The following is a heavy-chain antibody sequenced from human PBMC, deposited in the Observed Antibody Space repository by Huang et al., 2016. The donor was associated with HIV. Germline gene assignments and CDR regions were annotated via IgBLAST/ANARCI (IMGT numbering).Heavy chain of an antibody. J-gene: IGHJ4*02. CDR1: GGSISGFY. CDR2: INPDGTP. V-gene: IGHV4-34*01. D-gene: IGHD5-18*01. CDR3: ARVEYGYGSRRLLY. Sequence: QVQLQQWGAGLLKPSETLSLTCVVFGGSISGFYWTWIRQPPGKGLEWLGEINPDGTPNYNPSLKRRVTKSEDTAKNQFARERISVTAADTSVYYCARVEYGYGSRRLLYWGQGTLVTVST.